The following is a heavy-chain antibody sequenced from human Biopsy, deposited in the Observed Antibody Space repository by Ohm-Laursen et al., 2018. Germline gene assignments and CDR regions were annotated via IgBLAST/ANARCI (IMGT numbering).Heavy chain of an antibody. Sequence: SLRLSCAASGFTFSSYEMTWVRQAPGKGLEWVSYISRSGSTIYYADSVKGRFTISRDNAKNSLYLQMNSLRAEDTAVYYCARDGIVGARFNAFDIWGQGTMVTVSS. CDR3: ARDGIVGARFNAFDI. V-gene: IGHV3-48*03. D-gene: IGHD1-26*01. CDR2: ISRSGSTI. CDR1: GFTFSSYE. J-gene: IGHJ3*02.